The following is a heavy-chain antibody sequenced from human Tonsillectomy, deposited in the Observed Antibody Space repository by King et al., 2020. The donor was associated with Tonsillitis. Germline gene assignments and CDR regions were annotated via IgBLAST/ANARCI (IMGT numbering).Heavy chain of an antibody. CDR1: GFTFSSYT. Sequence: VQLVESGGGVVQPGRSLRLSCAASGFTFSSYTIHWVRQAPGKGLEWVAFISYDGTNKYYADSVKGRFTISRDNAKNTLYLQMNSLRPEDTAVYYCSRSTLQYCSSTSCYFNYGMDVWGQETTVTVSS. CDR3: SRSTLQYCSSTSCYFNYGMDV. D-gene: IGHD2-2*01. V-gene: IGHV3-30*04. CDR2: ISYDGTNK. J-gene: IGHJ6*02.